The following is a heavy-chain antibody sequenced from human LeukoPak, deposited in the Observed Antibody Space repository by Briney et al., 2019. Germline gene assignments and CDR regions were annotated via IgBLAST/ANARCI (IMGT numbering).Heavy chain of an antibody. Sequence: ASVKVSCKASGYTFTSYGISWVRQATGQGLEWMGWMNPNSGNTGYAQKFQGRVTMTRNTSISTAYMELSSLRSEDTAVYYCARGRYDFWSGYYTDYYYMDVWGKGTTVTVSS. CDR1: GYTFTSYG. CDR2: MNPNSGNT. CDR3: ARGRYDFWSGYYTDYYYMDV. V-gene: IGHV1-8*02. D-gene: IGHD3-3*01. J-gene: IGHJ6*03.